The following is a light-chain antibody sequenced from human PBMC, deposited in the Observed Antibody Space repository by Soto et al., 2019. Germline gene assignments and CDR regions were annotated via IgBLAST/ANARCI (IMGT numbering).Light chain of an antibody. V-gene: IGLV2-23*02. CDR3: CSYANGNTLL. J-gene: IGLJ2*01. Sequence: QSALTQPASVSGSPGQSITISCTGTSSDVGSYDLVSWYQHHPGTAPTLILYEVTKRPSGVSNRFSGSKSGNTASLTISGLQTEDDSHYYCCSYANGNTLLFGGGTQLTVL. CDR1: SSDVGSYDL. CDR2: EVT.